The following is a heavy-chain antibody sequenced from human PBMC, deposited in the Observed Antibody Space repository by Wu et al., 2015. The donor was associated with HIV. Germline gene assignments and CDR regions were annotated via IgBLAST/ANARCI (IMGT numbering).Heavy chain of an antibody. J-gene: IGHJ2*01. D-gene: IGHD3-22*01. CDR3: ARAASFFYDKHGYYRNWYFDV. CDR1: GYTFSAYD. V-gene: IGHV1-8*01. CDR2: MNPNSGNT. Sequence: QVQLVQSGAEVKKPGASLKVSCKASGYTFSAYDINWVRQAPGQGLEWVGWMNPNSGNTGYPQKFQGRVTMTRDTSISTAYMELSSLKSEDTAVYYCARAASFFYDKHGYYRNWYFDVWGRGHPGRCLL.